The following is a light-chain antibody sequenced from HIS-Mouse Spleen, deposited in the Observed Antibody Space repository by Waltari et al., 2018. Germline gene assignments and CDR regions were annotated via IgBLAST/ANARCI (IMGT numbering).Light chain of an antibody. CDR3: YSTDSSGNHRV. CDR1: ALPQKY. CDR2: EDS. V-gene: IGLV3-10*01. Sequence: SYQLTQPPSGSLSPAQTARITCSGDALPQKYASRDQQKSGQAPVLVIYEDSKRPSGIPERFSGSSSGTMATLTISGAQVEDEADYYCYSTDSSGNHRVFGGGTKLTVL. J-gene: IGLJ2*01.